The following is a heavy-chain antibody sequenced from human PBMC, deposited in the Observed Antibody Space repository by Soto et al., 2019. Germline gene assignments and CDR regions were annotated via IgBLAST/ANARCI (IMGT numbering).Heavy chain of an antibody. V-gene: IGHV4-34*01. D-gene: IGHD6-6*01. J-gene: IGHJ4*02. Sequence: SETLSLTCAVYGGSFSGYYWSWIRQPPGKGLEWIGEINHSGSTNYNPSLKSRVTISVDTSKNQFSLKLSSVTAADTAVYYCARGRGIVARRYYFDYWGQGTLVNVS. CDR2: INHSGST. CDR3: ARGRGIVARRYYFDY. CDR1: GGSFSGYY.